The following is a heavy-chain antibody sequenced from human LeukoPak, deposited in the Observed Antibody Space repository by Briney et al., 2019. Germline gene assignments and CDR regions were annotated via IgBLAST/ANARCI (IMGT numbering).Heavy chain of an antibody. J-gene: IGHJ6*03. CDR2: INHSGDT. CDR3: ARVGADKTDCYYMDV. V-gene: IGHV4-34*01. CDR1: GEAFSGYF. D-gene: IGHD3-3*01. Sequence: SETLSLTCAVYGEAFSGYFWSWVRQPPGKGLEWIGEINHSGDTNYNPYLKSRVTISVDTSKNQFSLELSAVTAGDTAVYYCARVGADKTDCYYMDVWGKGTTVTVSS.